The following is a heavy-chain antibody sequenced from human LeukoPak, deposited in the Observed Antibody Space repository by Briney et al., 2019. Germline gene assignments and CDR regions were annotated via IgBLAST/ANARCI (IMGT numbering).Heavy chain of an antibody. Sequence: GASVTVSFKASGYSFTDYYMHWVRQAPGQGLEGMGWINPNSGGTDFEQKFQGRVTMTRDTSISTVYMELSRLRSDDTAMYYCASSLGIASRSPPGHWGQGSLVTVSS. D-gene: IGHD6-6*01. V-gene: IGHV1-2*02. J-gene: IGHJ4*02. CDR1: GYSFTDYY. CDR3: ASSLGIASRSPPGH. CDR2: INPNSGGT.